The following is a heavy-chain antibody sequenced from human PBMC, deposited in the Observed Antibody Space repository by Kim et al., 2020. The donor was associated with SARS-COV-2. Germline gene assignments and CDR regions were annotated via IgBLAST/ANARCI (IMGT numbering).Heavy chain of an antibody. D-gene: IGHD3-22*01. Sequence: GGSLRLSCAASGFTFSGSAMHWVRQASGKGLEWVGRIRSKANSYATAYAASVKGRFTISRDDSKNTAYLQMNSLKTEDTAVYYCTTLLYYYDSSGYLKPYYYYGMDVWGQGTTVTVSS. CDR3: TTLLYYYDSSGYLKPYYYYGMDV. V-gene: IGHV3-73*01. CDR2: IRSKANSYAT. CDR1: GFTFSGSA. J-gene: IGHJ6*02.